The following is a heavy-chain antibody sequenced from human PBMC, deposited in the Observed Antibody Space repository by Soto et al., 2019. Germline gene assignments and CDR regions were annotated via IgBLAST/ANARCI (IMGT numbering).Heavy chain of an antibody. V-gene: IGHV4-59*01. CDR3: ARMNQLAPKRNAFDI. J-gene: IGHJ3*02. Sequence: QMQLQESGPGLVKSSETLSLTCTVSGGSFISYFWTWVRQSPGKGLQWIGYIHYSGNTNYNPSLKSRLSMSVDTSKYQFSLRLTSVTAADTAVYYCARMNQLAPKRNAFDIWGLGTMVTVSS. D-gene: IGHD2-2*01. CDR2: IHYSGNT. CDR1: GGSFISYF.